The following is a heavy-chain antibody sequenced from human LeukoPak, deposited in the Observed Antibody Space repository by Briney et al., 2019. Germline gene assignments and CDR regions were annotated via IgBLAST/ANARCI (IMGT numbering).Heavy chain of an antibody. CDR1: GGTFYSYR. V-gene: IGHV1-69*13. J-gene: IGHJ5*02. Sequence: GASVKVSCKASGGTFYSYRISWVRQAPGQGLEWMGGITPIFGTAHYAQKFQGRVTITADESTGTVYMELHSLRSEDTALYYCARDSEGFGELLSWFDLWGQGTLVTVSS. D-gene: IGHD3-10*01. CDR3: ARDSEGFGELLSWFDL. CDR2: ITPIFGTA.